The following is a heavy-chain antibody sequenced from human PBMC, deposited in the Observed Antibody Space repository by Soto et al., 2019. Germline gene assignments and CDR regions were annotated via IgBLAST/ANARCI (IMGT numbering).Heavy chain of an antibody. D-gene: IGHD6-13*01. V-gene: IGHV3-30*18. CDR2: ISYDGYNK. CDR1: GFTFSSYG. J-gene: IGHJ6*02. Sequence: QVQLVESGGGVVQPGRSLRLSCAASGFTFSSYGMHWVRQAPGKGLEWVAVISYDGYNKYYADSVKGRFTISRDNSKNTLYLQMNSLRAEDTAVYYCAKAGQQLTNYCYYGMDVWGQGTTVTVSS. CDR3: AKAGQQLTNYCYYGMDV.